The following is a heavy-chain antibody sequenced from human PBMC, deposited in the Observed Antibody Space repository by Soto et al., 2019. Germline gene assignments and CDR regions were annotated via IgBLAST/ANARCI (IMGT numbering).Heavy chain of an antibody. V-gene: IGHV1-18*01. D-gene: IGHD3-22*01. J-gene: IGHJ4*02. CDR3: ARGRGYYDSSGHFDY. CDR1: GYTFTSYG. CDR2: ISGYNGNT. Sequence: QVQLVQSGAEVKKPGASVKVSCKASGYTFTSYGLSWVRQAPGQGLECMGWISGYNGNTNYAQKLQGRVTLTTDTSTSTAYMVLRSLRSDDTAVYYCARGRGYYDSSGHFDYWGRGTLVTVSS.